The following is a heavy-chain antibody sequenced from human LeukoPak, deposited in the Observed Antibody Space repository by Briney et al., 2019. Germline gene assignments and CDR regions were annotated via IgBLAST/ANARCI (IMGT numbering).Heavy chain of an antibody. CDR1: GFTFSNYW. CDR2: INSDGSSE. V-gene: IGHV3-74*01. D-gene: IGHD2-15*01. CDR3: ARELTTQTKASCSGGNCLGYFDY. Sequence: GGSLRLSCVASGFTFSNYWMHWVRHGPGKGLEWVSSINSDGSSETYVESVKGRFTISRDNTKNTLYLQMDSLRAEDTAVYYCARELTTQTKASCSGGNCLGYFDYCGQGTLVTVSS. J-gene: IGHJ4*02.